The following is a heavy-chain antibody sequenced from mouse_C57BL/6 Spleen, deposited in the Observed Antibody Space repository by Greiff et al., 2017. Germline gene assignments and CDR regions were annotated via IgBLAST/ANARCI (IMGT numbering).Heavy chain of an antibody. CDR3: ARWVTSYYLDY. Sequence: EVQLQQSGPELVKPGASVKISCKASGYTFTDYYMNWVKQSHGKSLEWIGDINPNNGGTSYNQKFKGKATLTVDKSSSTAYMELRSLTSEDSAVYYCARWVTSYYLDYWGQGTTLTVSS. V-gene: IGHV1-26*01. D-gene: IGHD2-2*01. J-gene: IGHJ2*01. CDR1: GYTFTDYY. CDR2: INPNNGGT.